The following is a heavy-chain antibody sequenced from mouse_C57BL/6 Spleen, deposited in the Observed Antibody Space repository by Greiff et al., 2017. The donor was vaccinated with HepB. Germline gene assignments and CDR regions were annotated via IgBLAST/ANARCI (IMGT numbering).Heavy chain of an antibody. CDR3: ARSFYGNYEGFDY. D-gene: IGHD2-10*01. V-gene: IGHV1-26*01. Sequence: EVQLQQSGPELVKPGASVKISCKASGYTFTDYYMNWVKQSHGKSLEWIGDINPNNGGTSYNQKFKGKATSTVDKSSSTAYMELRSLTSEDSAVYYCARSFYGNYEGFDYWGQGTTLTVSS. CDR2: INPNNGGT. J-gene: IGHJ2*01. CDR1: GYTFTDYY.